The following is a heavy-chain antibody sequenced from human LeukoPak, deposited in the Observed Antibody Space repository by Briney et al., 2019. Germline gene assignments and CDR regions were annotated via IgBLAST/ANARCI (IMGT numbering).Heavy chain of an antibody. CDR3: ARVYCSGANCYSAFDY. Sequence: PGGSLRLSCAASGFTFSSYAMSWVRQAPGKGLEWVSAISGSGGSTYYADSVKGRFTISRDNAKNSLYLQMNSLRAEDSAVYYCARVYCSGANCYSAFDYWGQGTLVTVSS. CDR2: ISGSGGST. D-gene: IGHD2-15*01. V-gene: IGHV3-23*01. J-gene: IGHJ4*02. CDR1: GFTFSSYA.